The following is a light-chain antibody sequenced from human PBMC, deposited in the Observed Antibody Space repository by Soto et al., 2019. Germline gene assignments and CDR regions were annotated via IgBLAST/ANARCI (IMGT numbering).Light chain of an antibody. J-gene: IGKJ5*01. Sequence: EILMAQSPATLSLSPGERATLSCRASQSTATFLAWYQQKPGQAPRLLIYDASNRATGIPARFSGGGSGTDFTLTIDNLEPEDFAIYYCQQRSNWPPITFGQGTRLEIK. CDR3: QQRSNWPPIT. CDR1: QSTATF. V-gene: IGKV3-11*01. CDR2: DAS.